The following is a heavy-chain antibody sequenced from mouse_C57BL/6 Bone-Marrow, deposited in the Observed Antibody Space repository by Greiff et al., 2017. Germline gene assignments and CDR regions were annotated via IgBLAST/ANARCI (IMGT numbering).Heavy chain of an antibody. D-gene: IGHD2-4*01. CDR1: GFTFSSYG. J-gene: IGHJ3*01. CDR2: ISSGGSYT. CDR3: ARHGDDDGVAY. V-gene: IGHV5-6*01. Sequence: EVKLMESGGDLVKPGGSLKLSCAASGFTFSSYGMSWVRQTPDKRLEWVATISSGGSYTYYPDSVKGRFTISRENAKNTLYLQMSSLKSEDTAMYYCARHGDDDGVAYWGQGTLVTVSA.